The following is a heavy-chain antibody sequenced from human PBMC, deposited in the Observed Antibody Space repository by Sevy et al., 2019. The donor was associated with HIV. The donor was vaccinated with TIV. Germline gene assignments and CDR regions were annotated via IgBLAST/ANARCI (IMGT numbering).Heavy chain of an antibody. Sequence: GGSLRLSCAASGFAFYDYRMSWIRQAPGKGLEWVATLSFGCGKINYADSVKGRFTISRDNSKNSFYLQMDNLRVEDTALYYCAREGWTRPLDYRGQGTRVTVSS. CDR1: GFAFYDYR. CDR2: LSFGCGKI. V-gene: IGHV3-23*01. D-gene: IGHD2-15*01. J-gene: IGHJ4*02. CDR3: AREGWTRPLDY.